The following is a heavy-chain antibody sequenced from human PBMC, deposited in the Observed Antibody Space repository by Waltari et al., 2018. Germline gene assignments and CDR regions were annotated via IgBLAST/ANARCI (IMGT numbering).Heavy chain of an antibody. CDR2: ISGSGGST. J-gene: IGHJ4*02. Sequence: EVQLLASGGGLVQPGGSLRLSCAASGFTFSSYAMRWVRQAPGKGLGWGSAISGSGGSTYYADSVKGRFTISRDNSKNTLYLQMNSLRAEDTAVYYCAEQTARGYSYGYDYWGQGTLVTVSS. D-gene: IGHD5-18*01. CDR1: GFTFSSYA. V-gene: IGHV3-23*01. CDR3: AEQTARGYSYGYDY.